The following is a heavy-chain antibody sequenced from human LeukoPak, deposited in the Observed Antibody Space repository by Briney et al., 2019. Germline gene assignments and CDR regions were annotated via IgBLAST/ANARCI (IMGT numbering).Heavy chain of an antibody. V-gene: IGHV1-18*01. J-gene: IGHJ4*02. CDR2: ISAYNGNT. CDR3: ARAVPSYCGGDCYPTDY. CDR1: GYTFTSYG. D-gene: IGHD2-21*02. Sequence: ASVKVSCKASGYTFTSYGISWVRQAPGQGLEWMGWISAYNGNTNYAQKLQGRVTMTTDTSTSTAYMELRSLRSDDTAVYYCARAVPSYCGGDCYPTDYWGQGTLVTVSS.